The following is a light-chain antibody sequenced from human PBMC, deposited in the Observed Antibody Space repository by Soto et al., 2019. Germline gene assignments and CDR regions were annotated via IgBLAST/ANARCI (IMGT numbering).Light chain of an antibody. J-gene: IGKJ2*01. CDR3: MQPLQSPLHT. V-gene: IGKV2-28*01. Sequence: DIVLTQSPLSLPVTPGEPASISCRSSQSLLHGNGYNYLDWCLQKPGQSPQLLIYLGSNRASGVPDRLSGSGSCTDFTLKISRVEAADVGVCYCMQPLQSPLHTFGQGTKLEI. CDR2: LGS. CDR1: QSLLHGNGYNY.